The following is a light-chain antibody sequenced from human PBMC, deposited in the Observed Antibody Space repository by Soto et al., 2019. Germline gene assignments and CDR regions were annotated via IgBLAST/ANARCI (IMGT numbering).Light chain of an antibody. Sequence: EIVMTQSPVALSVSPGESAALFCRASQSVGRNFAWYQQRPGQAPRVLIYGTSTRATGVPARFSGSGSATDFTLTISSRQSEDFAVYYCQQYNKWPYTFGQGTRLEIK. V-gene: IGKV3-15*01. CDR1: QSVGRN. CDR2: GTS. CDR3: QQYNKWPYT. J-gene: IGKJ2*01.